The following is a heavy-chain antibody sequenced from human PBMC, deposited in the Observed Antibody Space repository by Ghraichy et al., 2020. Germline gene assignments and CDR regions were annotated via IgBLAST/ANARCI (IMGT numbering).Heavy chain of an antibody. Sequence: GGSRRLSCAASGFTFSASAIHWVRQASGKGLEWVGHVRSKSSTYATAYIASVKGRFTISRDDSKNTAYLQMNSLRTEDTALYYCTPTTGPSSPETLDYFYSYYMDVWGKGTTVTVSS. V-gene: IGHV3-73*01. D-gene: IGHD1-14*01. CDR1: GFTFSASA. J-gene: IGHJ6*03. CDR2: VRSKSSTYAT. CDR3: TPTTGPSSPETLDYFYSYYMDV.